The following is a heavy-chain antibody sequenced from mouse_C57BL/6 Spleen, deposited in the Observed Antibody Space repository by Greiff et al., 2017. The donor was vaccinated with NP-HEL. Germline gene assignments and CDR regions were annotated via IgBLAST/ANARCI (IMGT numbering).Heavy chain of an antibody. V-gene: IGHV1-53*01. CDR2: INPSNGGT. J-gene: IGHJ2*01. D-gene: IGHD1-1*01. CDR1: GYTFTSYW. CDR3: AGGGYYGSSNFDY. Sequence: VQLQQSGTELVKPGASVKLSCKASGYTFTSYWMHWVKQRPGQGLEWIGNINPSNGGTNYNEKFKSKATLTVDKSSSTAYMQLSSLTSEDSAVYYWAGGGYYGSSNFDYWGQGTTLTVSS.